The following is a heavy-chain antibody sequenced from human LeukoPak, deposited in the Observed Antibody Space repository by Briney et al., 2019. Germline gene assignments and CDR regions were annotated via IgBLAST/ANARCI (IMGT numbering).Heavy chain of an antibody. Sequence: ASVKVSCKASGYTFTGYYMHWVRQAPGQGLEWMGWINPNSGGTNYAQKFQGRVTMTRDTSISTAYMELSRLRSDDTAVYYCAREAGWHNWFDSWGQGTLVTVSS. CDR1: GYTFTGYY. CDR2: INPNSGGT. J-gene: IGHJ5*01. D-gene: IGHD6-19*01. CDR3: AREAGWHNWFDS. V-gene: IGHV1-2*02.